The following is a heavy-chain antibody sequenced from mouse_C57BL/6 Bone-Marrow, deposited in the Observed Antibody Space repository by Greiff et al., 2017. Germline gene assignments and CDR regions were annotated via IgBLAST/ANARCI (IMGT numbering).Heavy chain of an antibody. Sequence: VQLLQSGAELVMPGASVKLSCKASGYTFTSYWMPWVKQRPGQGLEWIGEIDPSDSYTNYTQKFKGKYTLTVDKSSSTAYLQLSSLTSEDSAVYYWARDGLSYWGQGTSVTVSS. D-gene: IGHD1-1*02. J-gene: IGHJ4*01. CDR1: GYTFTSYW. CDR3: ARDGLSY. CDR2: IDPSDSYT. V-gene: IGHV1-69*01.